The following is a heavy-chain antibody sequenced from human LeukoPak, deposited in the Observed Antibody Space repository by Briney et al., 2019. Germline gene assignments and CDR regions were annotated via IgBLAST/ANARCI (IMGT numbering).Heavy chain of an antibody. D-gene: IGHD3-10*01. CDR2: INTNTGNP. CDR1: GYTFTSYA. V-gene: IGHV7-4-1*02. CDR3: ARGGITMVRGQIDY. Sequence: ASVKVSCKASGYTFTSYAMNWVRQAPGQGLEWMGGINTNTGNPTYAQGFTGRFVFSLDTSVSTAYLQISSLKAEDTAVYYCARGGITMVRGQIDYWGQGTLVTVSS. J-gene: IGHJ4*02.